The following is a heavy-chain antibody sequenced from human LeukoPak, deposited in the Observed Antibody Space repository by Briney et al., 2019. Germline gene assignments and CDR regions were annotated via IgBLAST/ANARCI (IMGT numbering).Heavy chain of an antibody. V-gene: IGHV3-30*04. J-gene: IGHJ5*02. CDR2: ISCDGSNK. CDR1: GFTFSSYA. D-gene: IGHD3-10*01. Sequence: GRSLRLSCAASGFTFSSYAMHGVRQAPGKGLEGVAVISCDGSNKYYADSVKGRFTISRDNSKNTLYLQMNSLRAEDTAVYYCARRRMVRGVIHWFDPWGQGTLVTVSS. CDR3: ARRRMVRGVIHWFDP.